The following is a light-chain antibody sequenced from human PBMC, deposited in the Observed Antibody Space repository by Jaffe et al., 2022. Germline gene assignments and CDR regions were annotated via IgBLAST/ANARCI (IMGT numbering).Light chain of an antibody. CDR3: QHFNSYPMYT. CDR1: QAISSA. Sequence: AIQLTQSPSSLSAFVGDRVTITCRASQAISSALAWYQQKPGKGPKLLIYDASSLESGVPSRFSGSGSGTDFTLTISSLQPEDFATYYCQHFNSYPMYTFGQGTKLEIK. V-gene: IGKV1-13*02. J-gene: IGKJ2*01. CDR2: DAS.